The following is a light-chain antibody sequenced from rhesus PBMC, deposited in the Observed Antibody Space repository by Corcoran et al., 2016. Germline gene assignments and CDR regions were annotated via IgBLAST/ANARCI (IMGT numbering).Light chain of an antibody. CDR3: QHGYGTPFT. Sequence: DLQMTQSPSSLSASVGDRVTITCRASENVNNYLNWYQQKPGKALKLLIYKASTLQSGVPSRFSGSGSGTDYTVTISSLQPEDVATYYCQHGYGTPFTFGPGTKLDIK. CDR2: KAS. V-gene: IGKV1-74*01. J-gene: IGKJ3*01. CDR1: ENVNNY.